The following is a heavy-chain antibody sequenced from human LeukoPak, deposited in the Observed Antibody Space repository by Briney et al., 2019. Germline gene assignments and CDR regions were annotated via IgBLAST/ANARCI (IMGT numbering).Heavy chain of an antibody. CDR3: AKDEFWNYSAFDI. CDR1: GFTVDDYA. V-gene: IGHV3-9*01. CDR2: ISWNSGSI. J-gene: IGHJ3*02. Sequence: PGGSLRLSCAASGFTVDDYAMHWVRQAPGKGLEWVSGISWNSGSIDYADSVKGRFTISRDNAQNSLYLQMNSLRAEDTALYYCAKDEFWNYSAFDIWGQGTMVTVSS. D-gene: IGHD1-7*01.